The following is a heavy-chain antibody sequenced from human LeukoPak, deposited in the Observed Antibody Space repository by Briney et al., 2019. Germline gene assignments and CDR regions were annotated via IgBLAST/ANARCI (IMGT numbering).Heavy chain of an antibody. CDR3: ARGTPSSSSWSYYYYYYYMDV. CDR2: INYSGTT. J-gene: IGHJ6*03. V-gene: IGHV4-39*07. CDR1: DDSISNTNYY. D-gene: IGHD6-13*01. Sequence: PSETLSLTCSVSDDSISNTNYYWGWMRQPPGKGLEWIATINYSGTTHYNPSLRGRVTMSVDRSKNQFSLKLSSVTAADTAVYYCARGTPSSSSWSYYYYYYYMDVWGKGTTVTVSS.